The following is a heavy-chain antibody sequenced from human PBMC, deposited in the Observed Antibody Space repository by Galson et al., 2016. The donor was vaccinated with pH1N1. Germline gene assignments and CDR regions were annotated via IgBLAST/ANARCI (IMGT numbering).Heavy chain of an antibody. D-gene: IGHD6-13*01. CDR1: GFSFSNYW. CDR2: IKEDGSNK. V-gene: IGHV3-7*01. J-gene: IGHJ4*02. CDR3: ARAIGAAGGC. Sequence: CAGSGFSFSNYWMHWVRQAPGKGLEWVANIKEDGSNKYYVDSVKGRFTISRDNAKNSLYLQMNSLRAEDTAVYYCARAIGAAGGCWGQGTLVTVSP.